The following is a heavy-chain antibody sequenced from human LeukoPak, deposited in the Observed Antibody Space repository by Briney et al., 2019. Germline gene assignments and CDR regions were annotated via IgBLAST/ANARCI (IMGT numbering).Heavy chain of an antibody. V-gene: IGHV3-23*01. D-gene: IGHD2-2*01. J-gene: IGHJ6*04. CDR2: FGGSGGTT. CDR1: GFTFSTYG. Sequence: PGGSLRLSCTASGFTFSTYGMSWVRQAPGEGLEWVSSFGGSGGTTYYADSVKGRFTISRDNSKSALYLQMNSLRAEDTAVYYCARYCSSISCYSAYYGMDVWGKGTTVTVSS. CDR3: ARYCSSISCYSAYYGMDV.